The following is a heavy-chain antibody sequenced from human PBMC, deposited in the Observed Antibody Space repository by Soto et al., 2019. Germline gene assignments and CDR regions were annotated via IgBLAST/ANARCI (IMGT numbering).Heavy chain of an antibody. CDR1: GGTFSSYA. V-gene: IGHV1-69*01. Sequence: QVQLVQSGAEVKKPGSSMKVSCKASGGTFSSYATSWVRQAPGQGLEWMGGISPIFGTPNYAQKFQGRVTITPDGSTSTAYMELSSLRSEDTAVYFCATAHCGSTSCYYGYWGEGTLVTVSS. J-gene: IGHJ4*02. CDR3: ATAHCGSTSCYYGY. D-gene: IGHD2-2*01. CDR2: ISPIFGTP.